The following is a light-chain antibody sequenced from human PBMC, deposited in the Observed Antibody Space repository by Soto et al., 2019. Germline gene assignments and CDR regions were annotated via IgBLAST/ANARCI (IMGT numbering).Light chain of an antibody. CDR2: EVS. Sequence: QAVVTQPASVSGSPGQSITISCTGTSSDVGGYNFVSWYQQHPGKAPKLMISEVSNRPSGVSNRFSGTKSGNTASLTISGLQAEDEADYYCSSYTSSTTPVFGGGTKLTVL. V-gene: IGLV2-14*01. CDR1: SSDVGGYNF. J-gene: IGLJ2*01. CDR3: SSYTSSTTPV.